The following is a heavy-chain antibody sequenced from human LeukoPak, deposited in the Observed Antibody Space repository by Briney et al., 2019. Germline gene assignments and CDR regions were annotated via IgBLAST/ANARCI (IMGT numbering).Heavy chain of an antibody. CDR3: ARTKLLGAFDI. J-gene: IGHJ3*02. CDR2: IYYSGST. Sequence: SETLSLTCTASGGSISSYYWSWIRQPPGKGLEWIGYIYYSGSTNYNPSLKSRVTISVDTSKNQFSLKLSSVTAADTAVYYCARTKLLGAFDIWGQGTMVTVSS. CDR1: GGSISSYY. D-gene: IGHD1-26*01. V-gene: IGHV4-59*12.